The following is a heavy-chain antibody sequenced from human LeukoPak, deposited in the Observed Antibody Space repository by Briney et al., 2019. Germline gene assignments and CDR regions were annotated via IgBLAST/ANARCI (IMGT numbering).Heavy chain of an antibody. D-gene: IGHD3-10*01. CDR1: GFTFSSYG. CDR3: AKNAKLLWFGELLMAYDAFDI. Sequence: PGGSLRLSCAASGFTFSSYGMHWVRQAPGKGLEWVAVIWYDGSNKYYADSVKGRFTISRDNSKNTLYLQMNSLRAEDTAVYYCAKNAKLLWFGELLMAYDAFDIWGQGTMVTVSS. J-gene: IGHJ3*02. CDR2: IWYDGSNK. V-gene: IGHV3-33*06.